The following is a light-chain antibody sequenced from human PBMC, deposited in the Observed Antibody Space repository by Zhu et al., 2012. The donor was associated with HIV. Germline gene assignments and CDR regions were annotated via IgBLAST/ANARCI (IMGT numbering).Light chain of an antibody. J-gene: IGKJ4*01. CDR1: QDISIY. CDR3: QQFNTYPLT. CDR2: PAS. Sequence: DIQLTHSPSFLSASVGDRVTITCRASQDISIYLAWHQQKPGKAPKLLIYPASALQSGVPSRFSGSRSGTEFTLTISSLQPEDFGTYYCQQFNTYPLTFGGGTKVEIK. V-gene: IGKV1-9*01.